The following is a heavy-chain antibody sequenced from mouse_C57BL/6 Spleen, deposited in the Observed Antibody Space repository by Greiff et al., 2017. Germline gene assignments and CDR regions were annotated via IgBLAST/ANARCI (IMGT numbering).Heavy chain of an antibody. CDR2: IDPEDGDT. V-gene: IGHV14-1*01. CDR3: TTYRNDGYYAYFDY. Sequence: VQLQQSGAELVRPGASVKLSCTASGFNIKDYYMHWVKQRPEQGLEWIGRIDPEDGDTEFAPKFQGKATMTADTSSNTAYLQLSSLTSEDTAVYYCTTYRNDGYYAYFDYWGQGTTLTVSS. J-gene: IGHJ2*01. D-gene: IGHD2-3*01. CDR1: GFNIKDYY.